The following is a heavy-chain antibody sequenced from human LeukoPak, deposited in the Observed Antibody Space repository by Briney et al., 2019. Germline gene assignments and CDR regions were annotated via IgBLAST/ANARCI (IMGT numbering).Heavy chain of an antibody. CDR3: ARGYDSSAYYPFNY. CDR1: GGSLSTHH. D-gene: IGHD3-22*01. Sequence: SETLSLTCVVSGGSLSTHHWSWIRQSPGRGLEWIGYISDSGSTSYNPSLKSRVTISVDTSKNQFSLMLSSVTVADTAVYYCARGYDSSAYYPFNYWGQGTLVTVSS. V-gene: IGHV4-59*11. J-gene: IGHJ4*02. CDR2: ISDSGST.